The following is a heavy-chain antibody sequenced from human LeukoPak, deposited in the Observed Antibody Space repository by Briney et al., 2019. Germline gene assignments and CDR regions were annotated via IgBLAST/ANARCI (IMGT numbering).Heavy chain of an antibody. D-gene: IGHD6-13*01. Sequence: GGSLRLSCAASGFTFSSYWMTWVRQAPGKGLEWVANIKQDGSEEYNVDCVKGRFTISRDNAKNSLYLQMNSLRAEDTAVYYCARDGGSSSWYYYYYMDVWGKGTTVTISS. CDR3: ARDGGSSSWYYYYYMDV. V-gene: IGHV3-7*01. CDR2: IKQDGSEE. CDR1: GFTFSSYW. J-gene: IGHJ6*03.